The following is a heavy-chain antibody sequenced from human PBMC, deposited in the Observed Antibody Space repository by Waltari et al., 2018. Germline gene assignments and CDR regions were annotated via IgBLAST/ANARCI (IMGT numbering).Heavy chain of an antibody. CDR1: GDTFSGSA. CDR3: ARGGIVVVPSMLNPRSPLNV. Sequence: QVQLGQSGPEVKKAGSSVKVSCTASGDTFSGSAISWVRQAPGQGLEWMGGVIPMAGTTNYEQRFQGRLTIVADESTSTVYMELTSLTFEDTAIYYCARGGIVVVPSMLNPRSPLNVWGQGTTVTVSS. D-gene: IGHD2-2*01. CDR2: VIPMAGTT. V-gene: IGHV1-69*01. J-gene: IGHJ6*02.